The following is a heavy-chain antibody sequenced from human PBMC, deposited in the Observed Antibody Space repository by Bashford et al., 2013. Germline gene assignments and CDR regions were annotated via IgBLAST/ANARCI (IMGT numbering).Heavy chain of an antibody. D-gene: IGHD6-19*01. V-gene: IGHV6-1*01. J-gene: IGHJ5*02. CDR3: ARGYEGRIAVAGTSYWFDP. CDR2: TYYRSKWYN. Sequence: WIRQSPSRGLEWLGRTYYRSKWYNDYAVSVKSRITINPDTSKNQFSLQLNSVTPEDTAVYYCARGYEGRIAVAGTSYWFDPWGQGTLVTVSS.